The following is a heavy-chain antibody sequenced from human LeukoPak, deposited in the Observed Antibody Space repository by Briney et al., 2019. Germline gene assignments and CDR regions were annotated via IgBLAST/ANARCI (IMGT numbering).Heavy chain of an antibody. CDR1: GFTFSSYA. CDR3: ARDRSQRAYSYGPDGE. Sequence: GGSLRLSCAASGFTFSSYAMHWVGQAPGKGLEWVAVISYDGSNKFYADSVKGRFTISRDNSKNTLFLQMNSLRAEDTAVYYCARDRSQRAYSYGPDGEWGQGTLVTVSS. D-gene: IGHD5-18*01. CDR2: ISYDGSNK. V-gene: IGHV3-30*01. J-gene: IGHJ4*02.